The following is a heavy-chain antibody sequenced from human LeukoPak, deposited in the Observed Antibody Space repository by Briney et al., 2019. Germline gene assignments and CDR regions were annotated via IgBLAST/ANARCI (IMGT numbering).Heavy chain of an antibody. CDR1: GYTFTSYD. D-gene: IGHD5-18*01. Sequence: GASVKVSCKASGYTFTSYDINWVRQATGQGLEWMGWMNPNSGNTGYAQKFQGRVTMTRDTSISTAYMELSSLRSEDTAVYYCATDGYSYRGLDYWGQGTLVTVSS. J-gene: IGHJ4*02. CDR3: ATDGYSYRGLDY. CDR2: MNPNSGNT. V-gene: IGHV1-8*01.